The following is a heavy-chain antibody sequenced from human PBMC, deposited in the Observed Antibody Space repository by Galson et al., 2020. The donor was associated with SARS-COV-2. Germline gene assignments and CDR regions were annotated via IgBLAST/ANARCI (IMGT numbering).Heavy chain of an antibody. Sequence: ETSETLSPPCAISGASVSTNHVAWNWIRQSPSRGLEWLGRTYFRLKWFNDYAASVKGRITINPDTSKNQFYLQLNSGTPDDTAVYYGASGLWSIWFDHGGQGTLVTVAS. CDR2: TYFRLKWFN. CDR1: GASVSTNHVA. J-gene: IGHJ5*02. D-gene: IGHD3-3*01. V-gene: IGHV6-1*01. CDR3: ASGLWSIWFDH.